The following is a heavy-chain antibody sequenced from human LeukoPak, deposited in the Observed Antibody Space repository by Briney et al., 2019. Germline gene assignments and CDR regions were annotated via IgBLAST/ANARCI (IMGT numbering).Heavy chain of an antibody. CDR3: AREFSGTSIAARVFDS. CDR1: GGSITSYY. D-gene: IGHD6-6*01. CDR2: IHTSGST. J-gene: IGHJ4*02. Sequence: SDTLSLTCTVSGGSITSYYWTYIPQPAGKGLEWIVRIHTSGSTNYNPSLKSRVTMSVDTSKNQFSLNLSSVTAADTAMYYCAREFSGTSIAARVFDSWGQGTLVTVSS. V-gene: IGHV4-4*07.